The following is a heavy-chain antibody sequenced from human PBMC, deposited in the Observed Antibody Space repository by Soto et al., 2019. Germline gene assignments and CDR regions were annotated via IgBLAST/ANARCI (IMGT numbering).Heavy chain of an antibody. Sequence: QVQLVESGGGVVQPGRSLRLSCAASGFTFSSYGMHWVRQAPGKGLEWVAVIWYVGSNKYYADSVKARFTISRDNSKNTLYLQMNSLRAEDTAVYYCARDRESYSSSWSSFQHWGQGTLVTVSS. J-gene: IGHJ1*01. D-gene: IGHD6-13*01. CDR2: IWYVGSNK. CDR3: ARDRESYSSSWSSFQH. CDR1: GFTFSSYG. V-gene: IGHV3-33*01.